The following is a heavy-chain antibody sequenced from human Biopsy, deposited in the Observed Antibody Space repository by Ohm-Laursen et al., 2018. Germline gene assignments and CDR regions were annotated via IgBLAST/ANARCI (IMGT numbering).Heavy chain of an antibody. Sequence: SLRLSCSASGFTLNNHGMHWVRQAPGKGLEWVAVIWFDETNKHHADSVKGRFTISRDNSKNMLYLQMNTLRDADTAVYYCARDPRDTALGIFDYWGLGTLVTVSS. D-gene: IGHD5-18*01. CDR2: IWFDETNK. CDR1: GFTLNNHG. CDR3: ARDPRDTALGIFDY. J-gene: IGHJ4*02. V-gene: IGHV3-33*01.